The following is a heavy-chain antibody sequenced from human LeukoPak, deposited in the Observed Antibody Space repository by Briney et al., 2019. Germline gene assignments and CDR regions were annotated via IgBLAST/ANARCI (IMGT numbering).Heavy chain of an antibody. J-gene: IGHJ4*02. CDR3: ARGGGYYYDSSGLVGED. D-gene: IGHD3-22*01. V-gene: IGHV1-18*01. CDR1: GYTFTNYG. CDR2: ISAYNGNT. Sequence: ASVKVSCKASGYTFTNYGFSWVRQAPGQGLEWMGWISAYNGNTNYAQKLQGRVTMTTDTSTSTAYMELRSLRSDDTAVYYCARGGGYYYDSSGLVGEDWGQGTLVTVSS.